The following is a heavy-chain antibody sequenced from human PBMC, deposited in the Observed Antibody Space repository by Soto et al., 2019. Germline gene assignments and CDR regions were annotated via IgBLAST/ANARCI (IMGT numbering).Heavy chain of an antibody. Sequence: GGSLRLSCAASGFTFSSYWMHWVRQAPGKGLVWVSRINSDGSSTSYADSVKGRFTISRDNAKNTLYLQMNSLRAEDTAVYYCARPADLYCSSTSCYFDYWGQGTLVTVSS. V-gene: IGHV3-74*01. CDR2: INSDGSST. CDR3: ARPADLYCSSTSCYFDY. CDR1: GFTFSSYW. J-gene: IGHJ4*02. D-gene: IGHD2-2*01.